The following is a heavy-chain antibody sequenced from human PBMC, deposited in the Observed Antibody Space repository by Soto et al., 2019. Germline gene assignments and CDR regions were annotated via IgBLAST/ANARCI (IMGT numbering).Heavy chain of an antibody. Sequence: GGSLRLSCAASGFTFSSYGMHWVRQAPGKGLEWVAVIWYDGSNKYYADSVKGRFTISRDNSKNTLYLQMNSLRAEDTAVYYCARDECGGDCSYFDYWGQGTLVTVSS. CDR3: ARDECGGDCSYFDY. D-gene: IGHD2-21*01. V-gene: IGHV3-33*01. CDR2: IWYDGSNK. J-gene: IGHJ4*02. CDR1: GFTFSSYG.